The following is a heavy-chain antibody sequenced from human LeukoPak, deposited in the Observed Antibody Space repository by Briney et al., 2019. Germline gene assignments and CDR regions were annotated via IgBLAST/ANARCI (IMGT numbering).Heavy chain of an antibody. CDR3: ARDPANGSFDY. J-gene: IGHJ4*02. CDR1: GGAISSYY. CDR2: IYTSGST. D-gene: IGHD2-8*01. V-gene: IGHV4-4*07. Sequence: PSETLSLTCTVSGGAISSYYWSWIRQPAGKGLEWIGRIYTSGSTNYNPSLKSRVTMSVDTSKNQFPLKLSSVTAADTAVYYCARDPANGSFDYWGQGTLVTVSS.